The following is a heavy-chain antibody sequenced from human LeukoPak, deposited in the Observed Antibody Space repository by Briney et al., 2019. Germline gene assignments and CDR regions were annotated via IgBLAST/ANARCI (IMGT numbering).Heavy chain of an antibody. CDR3: ARGLAAAFDY. V-gene: IGHV4-34*01. J-gene: IGHJ4*02. Sequence: SETLSLTCAVYGGSFSGYYWSWIRQPPGKGLEWIGEINHSGSTNYNPSLKSRVTMSVDTSKNQFSLKLSSVTAADTAVYYCARGLAAAFDYWGQGTLVTVSS. CDR1: GGSFSGYY. D-gene: IGHD6-13*01. CDR2: INHSGST.